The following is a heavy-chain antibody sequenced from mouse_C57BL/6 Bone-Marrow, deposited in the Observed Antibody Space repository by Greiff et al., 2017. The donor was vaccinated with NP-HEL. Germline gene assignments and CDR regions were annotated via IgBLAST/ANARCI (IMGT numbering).Heavy chain of an antibody. CDR3: TRETENWYFDV. CDR1: GFTFSSHA. D-gene: IGHD4-1*01. V-gene: IGHV5-9-1*02. CDR2: ISSGGDYI. J-gene: IGHJ1*03. Sequence: EVKLMESGEGLVKPGGSLKLSCAASGFTFSSHAMSWVRQTPEKRLEWVAYISSGGDYIYYADTVKGRFTISRDNARNTLYLQMSSLKSEDTAMYYCTRETENWYFDVWGTGTTVTVSS.